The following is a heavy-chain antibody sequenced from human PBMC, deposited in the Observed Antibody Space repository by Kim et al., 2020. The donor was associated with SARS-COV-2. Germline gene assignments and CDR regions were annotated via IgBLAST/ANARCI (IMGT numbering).Heavy chain of an antibody. CDR1: GLTFSSYG. D-gene: IGHD5-12*01. V-gene: IGHV3-33*06. J-gene: IGHJ4*02. CDR2: IWYDGSNK. CDR3: AKGGDSGYDYFDY. Sequence: GGSLRRSCAASGLTFSSYGMHWVRQAPGKGLEWVAVIWYDGSNKYYADSVKGRFTISRDNSKNTLYLQMNSLRAEDTAVYYCAKGGDSGYDYFDYWGQGTLVTVSS.